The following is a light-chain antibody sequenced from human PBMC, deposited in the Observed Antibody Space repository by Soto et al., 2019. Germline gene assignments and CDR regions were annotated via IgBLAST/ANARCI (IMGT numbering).Light chain of an antibody. CDR3: QQYSRSAWT. J-gene: IGKJ1*01. Sequence: EIVLTQSPGTLSLSAGERATLSCRASQSVSISYLGWYQKKPGQAPRLLIFDASSRTTGLSDRFSGSGSGTDFPLISSILEPEVVAVYYYQQYSRSAWTFGQGTKVEVK. CDR2: DAS. CDR1: QSVSISY. V-gene: IGKV3-20*01.